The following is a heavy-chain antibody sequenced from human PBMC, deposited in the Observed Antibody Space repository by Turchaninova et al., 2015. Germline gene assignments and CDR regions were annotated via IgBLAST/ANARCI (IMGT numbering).Heavy chain of an antibody. Sequence: QVQLVQSGAEVKKPGAYVQVSCKASGYTFTGDCMHVVRQAPGKGMEGMGRINPNSGGTNYAQKFQGRVTMTRDTSISTAYMELSRLRSDDTAVYYCARSRGFWGQGTLVTVSS. CDR2: INPNSGGT. D-gene: IGHD5-12*01. CDR3: ARSRGF. J-gene: IGHJ4*02. CDR1: GYTFTGDC. V-gene: IGHV1-2*06.